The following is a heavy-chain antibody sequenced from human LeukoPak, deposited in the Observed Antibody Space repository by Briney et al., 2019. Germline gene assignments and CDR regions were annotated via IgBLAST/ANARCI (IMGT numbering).Heavy chain of an antibody. D-gene: IGHD3-9*01. CDR2: IHYRGTT. Sequence: SETLSLTCTVSGVSIFSYYWNWIRQPPGQGLEWIGYIHYRGTTNYNPSLKSRVSISIDTSKSQFSLKLTSATAADTAIYYCATGRSIRYFDYWGQGTLLSVSS. CDR1: GVSIFSYY. J-gene: IGHJ4*02. CDR3: ATGRSIRYFDY. V-gene: IGHV4-59*08.